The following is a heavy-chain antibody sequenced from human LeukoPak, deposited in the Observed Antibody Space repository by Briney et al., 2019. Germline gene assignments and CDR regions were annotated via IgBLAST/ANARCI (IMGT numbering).Heavy chain of an antibody. J-gene: IGHJ4*02. CDR2: ISYDGSNK. V-gene: IGHV3-30-3*01. D-gene: IGHD6-13*01. CDR3: ARVYSSSWNYFDY. Sequence: GGSRRLSCAASGFTFSSYAMHWVRQAPGKGLEWVAVISYDGSNKYYADSVKGRFTISRDNSKNTLYLQMNSLRAEDTAVYYCARVYSSSWNYFDYWGQGTLVTVSS. CDR1: GFTFSSYA.